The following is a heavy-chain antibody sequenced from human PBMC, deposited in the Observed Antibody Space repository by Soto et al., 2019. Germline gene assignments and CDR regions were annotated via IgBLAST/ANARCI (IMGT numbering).Heavy chain of an antibody. V-gene: IGHV3-74*03. CDR3: ARVDDSGYYLGPFDY. Sequence: EVQVVESGGGLVQPGGSLRLSCVASGFTFRRYWMHWVRQAPGKGLVWVSRIDSDGTTTQYEDSVRGRFTISRDNAKNTLFLQTNSLRAEDTAVYYCARVDDSGYYLGPFDYWGQGTLVTVSS. D-gene: IGHD3-22*01. CDR2: IDSDGTTT. J-gene: IGHJ4*02. CDR1: GFTFRRYW.